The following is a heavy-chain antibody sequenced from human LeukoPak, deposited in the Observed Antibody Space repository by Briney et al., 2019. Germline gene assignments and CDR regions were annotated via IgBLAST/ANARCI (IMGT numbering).Heavy chain of an antibody. D-gene: IGHD3-3*01. CDR3: ARGRTAEYDFWSGLSEYFDY. CDR1: GFTFSSYS. V-gene: IGHV3-21*01. CDR2: ISSSSSYI. Sequence: GGSLRLSCAASGFTFSSYSMNWVRQAPGKGPEWVSSISSSSSYIYYADSVKGRFTISRDNAKNSLYLQMNSLRAEDTAVYYCARGRTAEYDFWSGLSEYFDYWGQGTLVTVSS. J-gene: IGHJ4*02.